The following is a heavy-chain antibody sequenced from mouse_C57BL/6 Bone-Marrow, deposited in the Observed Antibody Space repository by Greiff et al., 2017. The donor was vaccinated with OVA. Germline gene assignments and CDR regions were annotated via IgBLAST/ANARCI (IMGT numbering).Heavy chain of an antibody. CDR3: ARNGGSGYYGSSYDWYFDV. Sequence: QVQLQQSGPGLVQPSQSLSITCTVSGFSLTSYGVHWVRQSPGKGLEWLGVIWSGGSTDYNAAFISRLSISKDNSKSQVFFKMNSLQADDTAIYYCARNGGSGYYGSSYDWYFDVWGTGTTVTVSS. CDR1: GFSLTSYG. V-gene: IGHV2-2*01. J-gene: IGHJ1*03. D-gene: IGHD1-1*01. CDR2: IWSGGST.